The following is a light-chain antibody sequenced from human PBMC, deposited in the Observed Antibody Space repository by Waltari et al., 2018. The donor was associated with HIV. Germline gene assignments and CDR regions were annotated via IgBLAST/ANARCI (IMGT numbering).Light chain of an antibody. CDR2: AAS. J-gene: IGKJ1*01. V-gene: IGKV3-15*01. Sequence: EVVMTQSPATLSVSPGERATLSCRASQSVGSNLAWYQQKPGQAPRLLIYAASTRATGIPAAFSGSGSGTEFTLTISSLQSEDFAVYHCQQYNNWPWTFGQGTKVEIK. CDR3: QQYNNWPWT. CDR1: QSVGSN.